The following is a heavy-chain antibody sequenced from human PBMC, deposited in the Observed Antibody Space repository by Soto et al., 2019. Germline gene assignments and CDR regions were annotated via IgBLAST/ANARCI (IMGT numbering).Heavy chain of an antibody. D-gene: IGHD6-19*01. Sequence: GESLKISCKGSGYSFTSYCISWVRQMPWKGLEWMGRIDPSDSYTNYSPSFQGHVTISADKSISTAYLQWSSLKASDTAMYYCARRTGSVAGFYYYGMDVWGQGTPITFSS. V-gene: IGHV5-10-1*01. CDR2: IDPSDSYT. J-gene: IGHJ6*02. CDR3: ARRTGSVAGFYYYGMDV. CDR1: GYSFTSYC.